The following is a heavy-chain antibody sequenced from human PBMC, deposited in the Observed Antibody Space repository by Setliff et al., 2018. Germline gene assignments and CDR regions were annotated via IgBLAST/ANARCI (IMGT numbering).Heavy chain of an antibody. D-gene: IGHD1-7*01. CDR2: IDWDGDK. CDR1: GFSLTTSGTC. Sequence: SGPTLVNPTQTLTLTCTFSGFSLTTSGTCVTWIRQPPGKALEWLARIDWDGDKYYNTSLRTRLTLSKDTSKNQVFLTMTNMDPVDTATYYRARSRYELPHYYFDYWGQGILVTVSS. J-gene: IGHJ4*02. V-gene: IGHV2-70*11. CDR3: ARSRYELPHYYFDY.